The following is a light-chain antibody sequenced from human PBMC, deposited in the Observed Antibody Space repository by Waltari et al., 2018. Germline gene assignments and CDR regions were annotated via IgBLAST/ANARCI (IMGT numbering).Light chain of an antibody. CDR2: GAS. Sequence: EIVMTRSPATLSVSPGERATLSCRASQSISSNLAWYQQKSGQAPRLLIYGASTRATGIPARFSVSGSGTEFTLTISSLQSGDFAVYYCQHYNNWPPGRTFGQGTKVEIK. V-gene: IGKV3-15*01. CDR1: QSISSN. J-gene: IGKJ1*01. CDR3: QHYNNWPPGRT.